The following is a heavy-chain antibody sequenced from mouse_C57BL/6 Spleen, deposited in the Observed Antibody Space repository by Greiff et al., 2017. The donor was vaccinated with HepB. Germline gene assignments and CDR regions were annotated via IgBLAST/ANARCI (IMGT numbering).Heavy chain of an antibody. J-gene: IGHJ2*01. CDR1: GYTFNSYW. CDR2: IYPGSGST. CDR3: ASSLPRYYFDY. Sequence: QVQLKQPGAELVKPGASVKMSCKASGYTFNSYWITWVKQRPGQGLEWIGDIYPGSGSTNDNEKFKSKATLTVDPSSSTAYMQLSSMTSEDSAVYYFASSLPRYYFDYWGQGTTLTVSS. V-gene: IGHV1-55*01.